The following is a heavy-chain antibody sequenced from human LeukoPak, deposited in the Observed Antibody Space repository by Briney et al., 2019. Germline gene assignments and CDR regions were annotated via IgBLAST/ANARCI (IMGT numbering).Heavy chain of an antibody. V-gene: IGHV4-39*01. J-gene: IGHJ4*02. D-gene: IGHD5-24*01. CDR1: GGSINGNSYF. CDR3: VTLDGYNWVDY. CDR2: IFYSGST. Sequence: SETLSLTCIVSGGSINGNSYFWGWIRQPPGKGLEWIGNIFYSGSTKYSSSLKSRVTISVDTSKNQFSLKMTSVTAADTAVYYCVTLDGYNWVDYWGQGTLVTVSS.